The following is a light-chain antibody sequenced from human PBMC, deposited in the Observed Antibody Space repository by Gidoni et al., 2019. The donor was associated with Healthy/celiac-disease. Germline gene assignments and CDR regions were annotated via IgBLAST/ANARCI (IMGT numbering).Light chain of an antibody. CDR3: NSRDSSGNPVV. J-gene: IGLJ2*01. V-gene: IGLV3-19*01. Sequence: SSELTQDPAVSVALGQTVRITCQGDSLRSYYASWYQQKPGQAPVLVIDGKNNRPSGIPDRFSCSSSGNTASLTITGAQAEDEADYYCNSRDSSGNPVVFGGGTKLTVL. CDR1: SLRSYY. CDR2: GKN.